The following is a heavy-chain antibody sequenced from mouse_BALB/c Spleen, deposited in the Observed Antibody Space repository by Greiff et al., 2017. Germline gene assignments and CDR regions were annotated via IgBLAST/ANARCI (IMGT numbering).Heavy chain of an antibody. V-gene: IGHV5-6-3*01. J-gene: IGHJ2*01. D-gene: IGHD2-13*01. CDR3: ARDHYGDRYYFDY. Sequence: EVQVVESGGGLVQPGGSLKLSCAASGFTFSSYGMSWVRQTPEKRLELVATINSNGGSTYYPDSVKGRFTISRDNAKNTLYLQMSSLKSEDTAMYYCARDHYGDRYYFDYWGQGTTLTVSA. CDR1: GFTFSSYG. CDR2: INSNGGST.